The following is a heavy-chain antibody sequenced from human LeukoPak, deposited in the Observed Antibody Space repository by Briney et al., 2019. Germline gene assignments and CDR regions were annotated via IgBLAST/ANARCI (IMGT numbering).Heavy chain of an antibody. CDR1: GFTVSGEC. D-gene: IGHD2-15*01. CDR2: IYSGGDT. V-gene: IGHV3-53*01. Sequence: PGGSLRLSCVASGFTVSGECMSWVRQAPGKGLEWVSVIYSGGDTYYADSVKGRFTISRDNAKNSLYLQMNSLRAEDTAVYYCARTTEVAATRYFDYWGQGTLVTVSS. CDR3: ARTTEVAATRYFDY. J-gene: IGHJ4*02.